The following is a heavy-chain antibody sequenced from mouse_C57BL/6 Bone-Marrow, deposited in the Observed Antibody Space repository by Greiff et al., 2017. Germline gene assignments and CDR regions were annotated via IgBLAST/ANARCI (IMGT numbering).Heavy chain of an antibody. V-gene: IGHV5-4*01. D-gene: IGHD1-1*01. CDR3: AREDITTVVAR. CDR1: GFTFSSYA. CDR2: ISDGGSYT. J-gene: IGHJ4*01. Sequence: EVKLVESGGGLVKPGGSLKLSCAASGFTFSSYAMSWVRQTPEKRLEWVATISDGGSYTYYPDNVKGRFTISRDNAKNNLYLQMSHLKSEDTAMYYCAREDITTVVARGGQGTSVTVSS.